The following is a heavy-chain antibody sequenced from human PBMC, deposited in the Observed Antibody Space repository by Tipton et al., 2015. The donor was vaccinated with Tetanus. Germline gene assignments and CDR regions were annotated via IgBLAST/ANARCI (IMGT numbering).Heavy chain of an antibody. D-gene: IGHD3-10*01. V-gene: IGHV4-4*07. CDR1: GDSISSFY. CDR2: IYTSGST. Sequence: TLSLTCSVSGDSISSFYWTWIRQPAGKGLEWIGRIYTSGSTNYNPSLKSRVTMSVDTSTKDFSVRLRSVTAADTAVYYCARLREVVSRSGWAFDYWGQGILVTVSS. CDR3: ARLREVVSRSGWAFDY. J-gene: IGHJ4*02.